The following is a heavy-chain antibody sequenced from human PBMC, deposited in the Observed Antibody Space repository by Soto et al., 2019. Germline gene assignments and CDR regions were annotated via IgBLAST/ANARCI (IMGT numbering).Heavy chain of an antibody. D-gene: IGHD5-12*01. CDR1: GFTFSSYS. CDR2: ISSSSSYI. Sequence: GGSLRLSCAASGFTFSSYSMNWVRQAPGKGLEWVSSISSSSSYIYYADSVKGRFTISRDNAKNSLYLRMNSLRAEDTAVYYCARDGGYSGYDYYYYYYMDVWGKGTTVTVSS. CDR3: ARDGGYSGYDYYYYYYMDV. J-gene: IGHJ6*03. V-gene: IGHV3-21*01.